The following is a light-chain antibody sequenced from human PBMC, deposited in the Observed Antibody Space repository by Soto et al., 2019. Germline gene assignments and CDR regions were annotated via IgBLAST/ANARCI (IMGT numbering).Light chain of an antibody. CDR3: QQYNSFPYT. V-gene: IGKV1-5*03. J-gene: IGKJ2*01. CDR2: KAS. Sequence: DIQMTQSPSTLSASVEDRVTITCRASQSLSSWLAWYQQKPGKAPNLLIYKASSLESGVPSRFSGSGSGTEFTLTISSLQPDDFATYYCQQYNSFPYTFGQGTKLEIK. CDR1: QSLSSW.